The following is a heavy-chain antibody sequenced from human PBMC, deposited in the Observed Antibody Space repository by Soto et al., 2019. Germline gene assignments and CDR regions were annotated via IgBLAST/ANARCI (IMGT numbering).Heavy chain of an antibody. V-gene: IGHV1-18*01. CDR3: AREGHYDFWSGSSGLYDY. CDR1: GYTFTSYG. D-gene: IGHD3-3*01. CDR2: ISAYNGNT. J-gene: IGHJ4*02. Sequence: ASVKLSCKASGYTFTSYGISWVRQAPGQGLEWMGWISAYNGNTNYAQKLQGRVTMTTDTSTSTAYMELRSLRSDDTAVYYCAREGHYDFWSGSSGLYDYWGQGTLVTVSS.